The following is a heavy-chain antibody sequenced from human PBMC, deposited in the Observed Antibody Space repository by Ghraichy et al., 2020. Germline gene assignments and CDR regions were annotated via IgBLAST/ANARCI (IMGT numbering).Heavy chain of an antibody. V-gene: IGHV3-9*01. CDR1: GFTFDDYA. J-gene: IGHJ5*02. D-gene: IGHD6-13*01. CDR3: AKTSQSSSWTGNWFDP. CDR2: ISWNSGSI. Sequence: SLNISCAASGFTFDDYAMHWVRQAPGKGLEWVSGISWNSGSIGYADSVKGRFTISRDNAKNSLYLQMNSLRAEDTALYYCAKTSQSSSWTGNWFDPWGQGTLVTVSS.